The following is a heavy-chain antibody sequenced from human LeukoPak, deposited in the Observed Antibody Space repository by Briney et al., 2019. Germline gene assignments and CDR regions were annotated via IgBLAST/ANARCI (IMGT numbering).Heavy chain of an antibody. Sequence: GGSLRLSCAASGFTFSSYWMSWVRQAPGKGLEWVANIKQDGSEKYYVDSVKGRFTISRDNAKNSLYLQMNSLRAEDTAVYYCARGGPYYYDSSGYFDYWGQGTLVTVS. J-gene: IGHJ4*02. CDR3: ARGGPYYYDSSGYFDY. D-gene: IGHD3-22*01. CDR1: GFTFSSYW. V-gene: IGHV3-7*01. CDR2: IKQDGSEK.